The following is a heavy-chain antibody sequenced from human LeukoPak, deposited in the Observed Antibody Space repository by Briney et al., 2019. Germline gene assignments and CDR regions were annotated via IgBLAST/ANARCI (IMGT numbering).Heavy chain of an antibody. D-gene: IGHD4-11*01. J-gene: IGHJ6*03. CDR2: ISGSGGST. Sequence: PGGSLRLSCAASGFTFSNYAMSWVRQAPGKGLEWVSAISGSGGSTYYADSVKGRFTISRDNSKNTLYLQMNSLRAEDTAVYYCAKDTVKYYYYYMDVWGKGTTVTVSS. V-gene: IGHV3-23*01. CDR3: AKDTVKYYYYYMDV. CDR1: GFTFSNYA.